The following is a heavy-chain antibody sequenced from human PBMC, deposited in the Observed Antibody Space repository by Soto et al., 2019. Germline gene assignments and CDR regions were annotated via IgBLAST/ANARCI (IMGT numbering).Heavy chain of an antibody. Sequence: QVQLQQWGAGLLKPSETLSLTCAVYGGSFSGYYWSWIRQPPGKGLEWIGEINHSGSTNYNPSLKSRVTISVDTSKNQFSLKLCSVTAADTAVYYCARPFYYDSSGYSDYWGQGTLVTVSS. CDR2: INHSGST. J-gene: IGHJ4*02. D-gene: IGHD3-22*01. CDR3: ARPFYYDSSGYSDY. CDR1: GGSFSGYY. V-gene: IGHV4-34*01.